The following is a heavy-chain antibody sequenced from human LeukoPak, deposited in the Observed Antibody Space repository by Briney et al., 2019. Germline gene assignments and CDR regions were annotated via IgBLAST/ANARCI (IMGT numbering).Heavy chain of an antibody. CDR1: GYTFTRYD. CDR3: AAPMVRGVSDAFDI. D-gene: IGHD3-10*01. Sequence: ASVKVSCKASGYTFTRYDINWVRQATGQGLEWMGWMNPNSGNTGYAQKFQGRVTMTRNTSISTAYMELSSLRSEDAAVYYCAAPMVRGVSDAFDIWGQGTMVTVSS. V-gene: IGHV1-8*01. J-gene: IGHJ3*02. CDR2: MNPNSGNT.